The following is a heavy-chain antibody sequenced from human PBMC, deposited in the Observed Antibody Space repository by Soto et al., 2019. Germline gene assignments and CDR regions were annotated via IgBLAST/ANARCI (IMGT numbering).Heavy chain of an antibody. D-gene: IGHD3-3*01. CDR1: GGTFSSYA. CDR2: IIPIFGTA. CDR3: ARDGDFWSGYYDY. Sequence: GASVKASCKASGGTFSSYAISWVRQAPGQGLEWMGGIIPIFGTANYAQKFQGRVTITADESTSTAYMELSSLRSEDTAVYYCARDGDFWSGYYDYWGQGTLVTVSS. V-gene: IGHV1-69*13. J-gene: IGHJ4*02.